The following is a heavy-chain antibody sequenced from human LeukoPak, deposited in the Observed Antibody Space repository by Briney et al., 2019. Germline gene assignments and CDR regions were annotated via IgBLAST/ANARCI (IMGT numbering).Heavy chain of an antibody. Sequence: ASVKVSCKASGYTFTSYDINWVRQATGQGLERMGWMNPNSGNTGYAQKFQGRVTMTRNTSISTAYMELSSLRSEDTAVYYCARAFTISRKAKRNNWFDPWGQGTLVTVSS. CDR3: ARAFTISRKAKRNNWFDP. V-gene: IGHV1-8*01. J-gene: IGHJ5*02. CDR1: GYTFTSYD. CDR2: MNPNSGNT. D-gene: IGHD3-3*01.